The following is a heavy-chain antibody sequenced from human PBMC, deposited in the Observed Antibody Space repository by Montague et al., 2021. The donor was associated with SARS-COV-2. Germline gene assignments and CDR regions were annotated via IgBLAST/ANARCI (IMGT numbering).Heavy chain of an antibody. CDR2: NYDSGST. J-gene: IGHJ5*02. V-gene: IGHV4-39*01. CDR1: GGSISSNSWY. CDR3: ARQNMGSVTIFGVVMYDRWFDP. D-gene: IGHD3-3*01. Sequence: SETLSLTCTVSGGSISSNSWYWGWQRPPTGQGLVWNGNNYDSGSTYSNPYIQSTISLSVDTSKNSFSLKLSSVTAADTAVYSCARQNMGSVTIFGVVMYDRWFDPWGQGTLVTVSS.